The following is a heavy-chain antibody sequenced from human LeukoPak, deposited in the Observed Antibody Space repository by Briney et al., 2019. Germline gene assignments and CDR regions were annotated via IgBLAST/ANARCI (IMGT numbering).Heavy chain of an antibody. D-gene: IGHD6-13*01. V-gene: IGHV4-59*08. CDR1: GGSISNYY. CDR3: ARLSGQLVLLAADEAFDI. J-gene: IGHJ3*02. CDR2: IYYSGST. Sequence: PSETLSLTCAVSGGSISNYYWSWIRQPPGKGLEWIGYIYYSGSTNYNPSLKSRVTISVDTSKNQFSLKLSSVTAADTAVYYCARLSGQLVLLAADEAFDIWGQGTMVTVSS.